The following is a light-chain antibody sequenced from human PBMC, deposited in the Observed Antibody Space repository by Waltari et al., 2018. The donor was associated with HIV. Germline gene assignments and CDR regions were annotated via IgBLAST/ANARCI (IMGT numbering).Light chain of an antibody. CDR1: TRHNTYA. CDR3: QTWDIDIVL. CDR2: VDKNGNH. J-gene: IGLJ2*01. V-gene: IGLV4-69*02. Sequence: QPVLTQSPSASASLGAPVKLTCPLSTRHNTYANPWHQLHPEKGTRFLMIVDKNGNHNKADGIPDRFSGSSSVAERYLVISSLQSEDEADYYCQTWDIDIVLFGGGTKLSVL.